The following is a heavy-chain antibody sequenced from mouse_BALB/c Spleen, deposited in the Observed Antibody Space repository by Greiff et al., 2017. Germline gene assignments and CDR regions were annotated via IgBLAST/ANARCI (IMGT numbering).Heavy chain of an antibody. D-gene: IGHD1-1*01. CDR1: GYTFTSYD. V-gene: IGHV1-85*01. CDR3: ASPITTVVAKGAWFAY. Sequence: QVQLQQSGAELVKPGASVKLSCKASGYTFTSYDINWVRQRPEQGLEWIGWIFPGDGSTKYNEKFKGKATLTTDKSSSTAYMRLSRLTSEDSAVYFCASPITTVVAKGAWFAYWGQGTLVTVSA. CDR2: IFPGDGST. J-gene: IGHJ3*01.